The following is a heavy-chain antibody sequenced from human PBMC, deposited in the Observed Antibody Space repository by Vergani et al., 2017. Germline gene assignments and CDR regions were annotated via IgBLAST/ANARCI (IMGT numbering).Heavy chain of an antibody. CDR1: GFTFSSYA. Sequence: QVQLVESGGGVVQPGRSLRLSCAASGFTFSSYAMHWVRQAPGKGLEWVAVISYDGSNKYYADSVRGRFTISRDNYKNTLYLQMNSLRAEDTAVYYCARPDSSSWYGGLYYFDYWGQGTLVTVSS. D-gene: IGHD6-13*01. CDR3: ARPDSSSWYGGLYYFDY. V-gene: IGHV3-30*01. CDR2: ISYDGSNK. J-gene: IGHJ4*02.